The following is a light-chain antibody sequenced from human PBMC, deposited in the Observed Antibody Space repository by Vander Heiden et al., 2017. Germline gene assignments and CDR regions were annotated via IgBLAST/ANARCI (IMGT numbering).Light chain of an antibody. V-gene: IGLV2-14*01. CDR2: EVT. J-gene: IGLJ2*01. CDR1: SSDVGGYDY. Sequence: QSALTQPASVSGSPGQSITISCTGTSSDVGGYDYVSWYHQHPDSAPKLLIYEVTNRPSGVSNRFSGSQSGNTASLTISWLLADGEADYHFSSYTSTSTYVVFGGGTKLTVL. CDR3: SSYTSTSTYVV.